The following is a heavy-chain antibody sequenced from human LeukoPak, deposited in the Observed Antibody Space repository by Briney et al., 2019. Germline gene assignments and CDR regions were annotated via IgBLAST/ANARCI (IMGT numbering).Heavy chain of an antibody. V-gene: IGHV3-21*01. Sequence: PGRSLRLSCAASGFTFSSYSMNWVRQAPGKGLEWVSSISSSSSYIYYADSVKGRFTISRDNAKNSLYLQMNSLRAEDMAVYYCARAPRYGDYVLFFDYWGQGTLVTVSS. CDR2: ISSSSSYI. CDR3: ARAPRYGDYVLFFDY. CDR1: GFTFSSYS. D-gene: IGHD4-17*01. J-gene: IGHJ4*02.